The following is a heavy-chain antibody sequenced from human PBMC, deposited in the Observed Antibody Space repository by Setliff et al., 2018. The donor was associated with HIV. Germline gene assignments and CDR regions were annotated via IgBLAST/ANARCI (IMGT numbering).Heavy chain of an antibody. J-gene: IGHJ6*02. D-gene: IGHD2-15*01. V-gene: IGHV5-51*01. CDR1: GYNFRMYW. Sequence: GESLKISCKTSGYNFRMYWIGWVRQMPGKGLEWMGIIYPGDSDTRYSPSFQGQVTISADKSISTAYLQCSSLKASDTAMYYCARLGGICSGGSCTALAYTMDVWGQGTTVTVSS. CDR3: ARLGGICSGGSCTALAYTMDV. CDR2: IYPGDSDT.